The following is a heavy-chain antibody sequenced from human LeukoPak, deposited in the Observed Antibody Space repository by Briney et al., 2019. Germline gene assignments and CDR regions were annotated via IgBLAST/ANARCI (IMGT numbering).Heavy chain of an antibody. J-gene: IGHJ5*02. CDR3: ARAAWNGGGGFDP. V-gene: IGHV4-34*01. Sequence: SETLSLTCAVYNGSFSGYYWSWIRQSPGKGLEWIGEVNLDGDTNYNPSLRSRVTISIDTSKNHFSLNLRSVTAADTAVYNCARAAWNGGGGFDPWGQGTLATVSS. CDR2: VNLDGDT. CDR1: NGSFSGYY. D-gene: IGHD3-16*01.